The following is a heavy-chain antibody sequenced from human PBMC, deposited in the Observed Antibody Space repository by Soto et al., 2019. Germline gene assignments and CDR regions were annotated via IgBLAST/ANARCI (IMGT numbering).Heavy chain of an antibody. J-gene: IGHJ6*03. V-gene: IGHV3-7*01. CDR3: TRSPSYGDSVRYYYYYMDV. D-gene: IGHD4-17*01. CDR2: IKQDGSEK. CDR1: GFTFSKYW. Sequence: GGSLRLSCAASGFTFSKYWMSWVRQAPGKGLEWVANIKQDGSEKYYVESVKGRFTISRDNAKNSLYLQMNSLRAEDTAVYYCTRSPSYGDSVRYYYYYMDVWGKGTTVTVSS.